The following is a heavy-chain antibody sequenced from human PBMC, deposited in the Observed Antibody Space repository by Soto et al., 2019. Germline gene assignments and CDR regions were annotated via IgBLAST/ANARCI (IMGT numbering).Heavy chain of an antibody. J-gene: IGHJ4*02. Sequence: QVLLVESGGGVVQPGRSLRLSCAVSGFTFSSFGMHWVRQAPGKGLEWGAVISDDGSSKHYADSLKGRFTISRDKSNNTLYLQMDSLGPEDTAVYYCAKDRWGDFGDLNLPGYWGQGTLVTVSS. D-gene: IGHD4-17*01. CDR1: GFTFSSFG. V-gene: IGHV3-30*18. CDR3: AKDRWGDFGDLNLPGY. CDR2: ISDDGSSK.